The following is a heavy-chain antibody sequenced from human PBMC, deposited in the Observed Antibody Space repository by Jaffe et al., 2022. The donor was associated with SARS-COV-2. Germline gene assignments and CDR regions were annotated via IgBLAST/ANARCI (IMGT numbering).Heavy chain of an antibody. V-gene: IGHV4-39*01. CDR1: GGSISSSSYY. CDR2: IYHSGST. Sequence: QLQLQESGPGLVKPSETLSLTCTVSGGSISSSSYYWGWIRQPPWKGLEWIGSIYHSGSTNYNPSLKSRVTISVDTSKSQFSLKLSSVTAADTAVYYCARQEVRYSNYDYYYYGMDVWGQGTTVTVSS. D-gene: IGHD4-4*01. CDR3: ARQEVRYSNYDYYYYGMDV. J-gene: IGHJ6*02.